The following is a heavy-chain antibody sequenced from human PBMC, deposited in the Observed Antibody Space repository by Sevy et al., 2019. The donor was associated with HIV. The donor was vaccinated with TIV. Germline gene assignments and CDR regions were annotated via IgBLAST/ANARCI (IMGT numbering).Heavy chain of an antibody. CDR3: ARASGPTVGAYFDS. Sequence: GASVKVSCKASGYSFSAYFLHWVRQAPGQGLEWMGRISPNSGGTVYAQKFRGRVTMTRDTSSTTAYMELTRLKSDDTALYYSARASGPTVGAYFDSWGQGALVTVSS. D-gene: IGHD3-10*01. V-gene: IGHV1-2*06. CDR2: ISPNSGGT. J-gene: IGHJ4*02. CDR1: GYSFSAYF.